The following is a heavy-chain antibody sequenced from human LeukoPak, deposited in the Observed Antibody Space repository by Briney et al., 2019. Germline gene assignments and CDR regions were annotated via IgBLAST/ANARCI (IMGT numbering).Heavy chain of an antibody. D-gene: IGHD1-26*01. CDR2: IHPSSGST. Sequence: ASVKVSCKASGYTFTSYYMHWVRQAPGQGLEWMGIIHPSSGSTSYAQKFEGRVTLTRDTSTRTVYMELISLRSEDTAVYYCAREGKASTPGSYQAYYYYYGMDVWGQGTTVTVSS. CDR3: AREGKASTPGSYQAYYYYYGMDV. V-gene: IGHV1-46*01. CDR1: GYTFTSYY. J-gene: IGHJ6*02.